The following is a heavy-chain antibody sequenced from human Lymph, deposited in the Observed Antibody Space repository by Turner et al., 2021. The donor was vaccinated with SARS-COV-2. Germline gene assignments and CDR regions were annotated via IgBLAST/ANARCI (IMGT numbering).Heavy chain of an antibody. CDR1: GFTVSSIY. CDR2: IDGGGGS. V-gene: IGHV3-53*01. Sequence: EVQQVESGGGLIKPGGSLRPSCAASGFTVSSIYMSWVRQAPGKGLDLVSLIDGGGGSLYADSGKCRFTISRDNSKTTLYLKSNSLGADDAAVYYCARVLWLRGMFDYWGQGTLVTVSS. J-gene: IGHJ4*02. D-gene: IGHD5-18*01. CDR3: ARVLWLRGMFDY.